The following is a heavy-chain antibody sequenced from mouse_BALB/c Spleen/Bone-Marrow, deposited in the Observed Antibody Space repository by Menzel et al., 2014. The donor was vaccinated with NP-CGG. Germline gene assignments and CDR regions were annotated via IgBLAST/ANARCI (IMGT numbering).Heavy chain of an antibody. CDR2: IYPGDGDT. CDR1: GYAFSNYW. CDR3: ARRDGSTYYYAMDY. V-gene: IGHV1-80*01. D-gene: IGHD1-1*01. Sequence: SGAELVRPGSSVKISCKASGYAFSNYWMNWVKQRPGQGLEWIGQIYPGDGDTNYNGKLKGKATLTADKSSSTAYMQLSSLTSEDSAVYFCARRDGSTYYYAMDYWGQGTSVTVSS. J-gene: IGHJ4*01.